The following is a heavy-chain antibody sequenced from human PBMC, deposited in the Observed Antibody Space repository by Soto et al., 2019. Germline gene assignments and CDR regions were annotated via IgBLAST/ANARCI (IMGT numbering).Heavy chain of an antibody. D-gene: IGHD3-10*01. V-gene: IGHV1-18*01. CDR2: VSAYNGNT. CDR1: GYIFTSYG. Sequence: QVQLVQSGAEVKKPGASVKVSCKASGYIFTSYGITWVRQAPGQGLEWMGWVSAYNGNTQYAQKLQGRVTMSTDTSTRTAYMELRSLRSDDTAVYYCTRGAGQGSGSYDWGQGTRVTVSS. J-gene: IGHJ4*02. CDR3: TRGAGQGSGSYD.